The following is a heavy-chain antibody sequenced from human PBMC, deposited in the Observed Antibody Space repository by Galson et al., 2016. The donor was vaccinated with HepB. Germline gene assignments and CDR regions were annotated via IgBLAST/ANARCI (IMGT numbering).Heavy chain of an antibody. CDR2: IKSNSDGGTR. J-gene: IGHJ4*02. Sequence: SCAASGFSFTNAWMNWVRQAPGKGLEWVARIKSNSDGGTRDYAAPVRARFVISRDDSNNTLYLEMHGLTAEDTAVYYCVTGPFDYWGQGSLVVVS. CDR3: VTGPFDY. V-gene: IGHV3-15*01. CDR1: GFSFTNAW.